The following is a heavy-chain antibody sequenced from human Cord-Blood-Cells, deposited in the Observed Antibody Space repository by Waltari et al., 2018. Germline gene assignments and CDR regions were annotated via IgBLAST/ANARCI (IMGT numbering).Heavy chain of an antibody. CDR2: MKRSGSP. J-gene: IGHJ5*02. V-gene: IGHV4-34*01. Sequence: QVQLQQWGAGLLKPSETLSLTCAVYGGAFSGYYWRWIRQPPGKGLEGSGEMKRSGSPNCNAARWVRVSRSGDTSKKQGSLKLRSVTAADTAVYYCAMGRRLGHGCDPWGQGTLVTVSS. D-gene: IGHD3-10*01. CDR3: AMGRRLGHGCDP. CDR1: GGAFSGYY.